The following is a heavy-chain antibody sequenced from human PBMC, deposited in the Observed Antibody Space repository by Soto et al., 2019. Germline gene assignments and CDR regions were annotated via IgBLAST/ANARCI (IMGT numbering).Heavy chain of an antibody. Sequence: QVQLVQSGAEVKKPGSSVKVSCTASGGAFIRYGISWVRQAPGQGLEWMGGIIPIFGSTNYAQRFKGRVTVSPDISTTTAYMTLSSLKSEDTAVYYCAGQPNDKEDYYNGMEVWGQGTPVTVSS. CDR2: IIPIFGST. CDR3: AGQPNDKEDYYNGMEV. CDR1: GGAFIRYG. J-gene: IGHJ6*02. D-gene: IGHD2-8*01. V-gene: IGHV1-69*06.